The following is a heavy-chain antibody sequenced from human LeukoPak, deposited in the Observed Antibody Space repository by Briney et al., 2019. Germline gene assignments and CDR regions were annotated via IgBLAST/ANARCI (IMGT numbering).Heavy chain of an antibody. CDR1: GGSFSGYY. D-gene: IGHD5-12*01. J-gene: IGHJ3*02. Sequence: SETLSLTCAVYGGSFSGYYWSWIRQPPGKGLEWIGEINHSGSTNYNPSLKSRVTISVDTSKNQFSLKLSSVTAADTAVYYCARDPDIVATISGDDAFDIWGQGTMVTVSS. V-gene: IGHV4-34*01. CDR2: INHSGST. CDR3: ARDPDIVATISGDDAFDI.